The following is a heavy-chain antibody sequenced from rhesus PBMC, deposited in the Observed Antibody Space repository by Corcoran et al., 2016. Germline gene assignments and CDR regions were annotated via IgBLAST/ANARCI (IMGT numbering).Heavy chain of an antibody. CDR3: ARTLGNYFDL. D-gene: IGHD5-24*01. J-gene: IGHJ4*01. CDR1: GGPISSTY. Sequence: QLQLQESGPGLVKPSETLSLTCGVSGGPISSTYWTWIRLAPGKGLEWIGYIYGRGTTNYNPSLKSRVTLSVDTSKNQLSLKLRSVTAADTAVYDCARTLGNYFDLWGQGVLVTVSS. CDR2: IYGRGTT. V-gene: IGHV4-169*01.